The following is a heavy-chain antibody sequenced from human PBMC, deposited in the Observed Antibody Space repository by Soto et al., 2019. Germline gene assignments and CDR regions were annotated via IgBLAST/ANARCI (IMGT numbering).Heavy chain of an antibody. J-gene: IGHJ6*02. CDR3: ARGAGDSGRPKVVGGYYYGMDV. V-gene: IGHV1-69*01. D-gene: IGHD1-26*01. CDR1: GGTFSSYA. Sequence: VKVSCKASGGTFSSYAISWVRQAPGQGLEWMGGIIPIFGTANYAQKFQGRVTITADESTSTAYMELSSLRSEDTAVYYCARGAGDSGRPKVVGGYYYGMDVWGQGTTVTVSS. CDR2: IIPIFGTA.